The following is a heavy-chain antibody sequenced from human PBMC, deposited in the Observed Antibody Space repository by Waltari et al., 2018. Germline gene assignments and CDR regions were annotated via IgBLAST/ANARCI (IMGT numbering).Heavy chain of an antibody. CDR2: IFYYGST. CDR3: ARGDYSGKPHPLDY. J-gene: IGHJ4*02. V-gene: IGHV4-31*03. Sequence: QVHLQESGPGLVRPSQTLSLTCSVSGDSIGSVGSYWPWIRQSPGKGLEWIWYIFYYGSTYSNPPLRSRVSISLDRSENQFSLKLTSVTAADTAVYYCARGDYSGKPHPLDYWGQGTLVSVSS. D-gene: IGHD4-4*01. CDR1: GDSIGSVGSY.